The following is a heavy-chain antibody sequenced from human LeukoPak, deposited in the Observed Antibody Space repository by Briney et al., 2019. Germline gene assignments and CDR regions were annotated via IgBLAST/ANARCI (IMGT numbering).Heavy chain of an antibody. CDR2: ISSSISTM. V-gene: IGHV3-48*03. CDR1: GFTFSSFE. CDR3: ARGYCSGGNCYPRDWFDP. J-gene: IGHJ5*02. Sequence: GGSLRLSCAASGFTFSSFEMNWVRQAPGKGLEWVSYISSSISTMYYADSVKGRFTISRDNAKNSLYLQLNSLRAEDSAMYYCARGYCSGGNCYPRDWFDPWGQGTLVTVSS. D-gene: IGHD2-15*01.